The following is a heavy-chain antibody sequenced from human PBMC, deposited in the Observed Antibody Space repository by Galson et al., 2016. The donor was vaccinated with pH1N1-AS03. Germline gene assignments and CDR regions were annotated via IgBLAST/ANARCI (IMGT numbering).Heavy chain of an antibody. CDR1: GDSTFDYY. J-gene: IGHJ2*01. Sequence: ETLSLTCTVSGDSTFDYYWNWIRQPPGKGLEWIGYIQTTGNTKYNPSLKSQVTMSIDTSKNQFSLHLMSVTAADTALCYCARDPPLEIGWYFDLWGRGTLVTVSS. CDR3: ARDPPLEIGWYFDL. D-gene: IGHD3-3*01. CDR2: IQTTGNT. V-gene: IGHV4-4*09.